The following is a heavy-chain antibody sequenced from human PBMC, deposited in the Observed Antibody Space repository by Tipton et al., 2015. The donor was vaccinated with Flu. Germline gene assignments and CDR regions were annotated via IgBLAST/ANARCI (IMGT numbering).Heavy chain of an antibody. CDR3: ARVVGYSYGYLDH. D-gene: IGHD5-18*01. CDR2: ISWNHHVI. V-gene: IGHV3-9*01. Sequence: SLRLSCAASGFTFLSYGMQWVRQAPGKGLEWVSGISWNHHVIGYADSVKGRFTISRDNAKNSLYLQMNSLRAEDTALYYCARVVGYSYGYLDHWGQGTLVTVSS. CDR1: GFTFLSYG. J-gene: IGHJ4*02.